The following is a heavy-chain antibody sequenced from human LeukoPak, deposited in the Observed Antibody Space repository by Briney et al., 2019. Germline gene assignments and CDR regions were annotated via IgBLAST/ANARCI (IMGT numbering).Heavy chain of an antibody. CDR3: ARAEDYYYGMDV. J-gene: IGHJ6*02. CDR1: GGSISSGDYY. CDR2: IYYTGST. V-gene: IGHV4-30-4*01. Sequence: SQTLSLTCTVSGGSISSGDYYWSCIRQPPGKGLEWIGYIYYTGSTYYNPSLKSRVTISLDTSKHQFSLKLSSVTAADTAVYYCARAEDYYYGMDVWGQGTTVTVSS.